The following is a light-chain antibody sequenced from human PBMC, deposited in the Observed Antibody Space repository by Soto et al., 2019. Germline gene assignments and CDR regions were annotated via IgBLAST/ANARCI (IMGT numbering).Light chain of an antibody. CDR1: QSVSISY. J-gene: IGKJ4*01. Sequence: EIVLTQSPGTLSLFPGERATLSCRASQSVSISYLAWYQQRPGQAPRLLIYGASSRATGIPDRFSGSGSGTDFTLTINGLEPEDFAVYYCQQYDSSPPFALTFGGGTKVDIK. V-gene: IGKV3-20*01. CDR2: GAS. CDR3: QQYDSSPPFALT.